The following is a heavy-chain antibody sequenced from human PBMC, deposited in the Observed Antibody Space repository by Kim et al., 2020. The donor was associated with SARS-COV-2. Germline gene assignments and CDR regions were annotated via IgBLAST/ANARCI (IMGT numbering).Heavy chain of an antibody. CDR1: GGSISSSSYY. CDR3: ARVRSGLPDY. J-gene: IGHJ4*02. Sequence: SETLSLTCTVSGGSISSSSYYWGWIRQPPGKGLEWIGSIYYSGSTYYNPSLKSRVTISVDTSKNQFSLKLSSVTAADTAVYYCARVRSGLPDYWGQGTLVTVSS. V-gene: IGHV4-39*01. CDR2: IYYSGST. D-gene: IGHD1-26*01.